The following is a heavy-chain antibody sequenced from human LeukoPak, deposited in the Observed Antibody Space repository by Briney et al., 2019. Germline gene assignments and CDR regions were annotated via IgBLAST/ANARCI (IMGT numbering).Heavy chain of an antibody. Sequence: PGGSLRLSCAASGFTFSSYEMNWVRQAPGKGLDWVSYISSSGSTIYYADSVKGRFTISRDNAKNSLYLQMNSLRAEDTAVYYCARGVSPTDGDSFDIWGQGTMVTVSS. D-gene: IGHD6-13*01. CDR1: GFTFSSYE. V-gene: IGHV3-48*03. CDR2: ISSSGSTI. J-gene: IGHJ3*02. CDR3: ARGVSPTDGDSFDI.